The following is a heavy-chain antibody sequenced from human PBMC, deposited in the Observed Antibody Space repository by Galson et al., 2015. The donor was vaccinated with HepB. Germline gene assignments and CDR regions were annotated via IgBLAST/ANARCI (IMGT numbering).Heavy chain of an antibody. J-gene: IGHJ4*02. V-gene: IGHV3-30-3*01. D-gene: IGHD3-9*01. Sequence: SLRLSCAASGFTFSAHNMHWVRQAPGKGLEWLAIISPDGSKTIDADSVKGRFTISRDNSKNSLFLQVDGLRPEDTAMYYCARDFGWNFDLWGQGTLVTVPS. CDR2: ISPDGSKT. CDR3: ARDFGWNFDL. CDR1: GFTFSAHN.